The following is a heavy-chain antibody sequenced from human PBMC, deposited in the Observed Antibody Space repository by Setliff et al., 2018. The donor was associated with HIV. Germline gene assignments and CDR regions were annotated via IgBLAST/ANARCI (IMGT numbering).Heavy chain of an antibody. CDR1: GDSINSGTYY. D-gene: IGHD1-1*01. V-gene: IGHV4-61*02. Sequence: SETLSLTCTVSGDSINSGTYYWNWLRQPAGKGLEWIGRVYSSGNTYYNPSLKSRAAISLNTSKNQFSLRLRSVTAADTAIYYCATTTAPAGPFDYWGLGTLVTVTS. CDR3: ATTTAPAGPFDY. J-gene: IGHJ4*02. CDR2: VYSSGNT.